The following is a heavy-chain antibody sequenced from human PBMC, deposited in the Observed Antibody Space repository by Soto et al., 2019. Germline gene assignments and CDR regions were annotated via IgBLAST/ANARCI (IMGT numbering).Heavy chain of an antibody. V-gene: IGHV3-48*03. Sequence: PGGSLRLSCAASGFTFSSYEMNWVRQAPGKGLEWVSYISSSGSTIYYADSVKGRFTISRDNAKNSLYLQMNSLRAEDTAVYYCARGAPSSSWYVDVFDYCGQGTLVTVSS. J-gene: IGHJ4*02. D-gene: IGHD6-13*01. CDR2: ISSSGSTI. CDR3: ARGAPSSSWYVDVFDY. CDR1: GFTFSSYE.